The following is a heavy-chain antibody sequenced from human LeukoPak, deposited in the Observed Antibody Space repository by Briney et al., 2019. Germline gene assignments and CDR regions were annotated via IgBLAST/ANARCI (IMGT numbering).Heavy chain of an antibody. J-gene: IGHJ4*02. CDR1: GYSFTTYW. CDR2: IYPGDSDT. D-gene: IGHD2-2*01. Sequence: GESLKISCKVSGYSFTTYWIGWVRQMPGKGLEWMGIIYPGDSDTKYSPSFQGQVTISADKPISTAYLQWSSLKASDTAMYYCARFGGSTSSYYFDYWGQGTLVTVSS. CDR3: ARFGGSTSSYYFDY. V-gene: IGHV5-51*04.